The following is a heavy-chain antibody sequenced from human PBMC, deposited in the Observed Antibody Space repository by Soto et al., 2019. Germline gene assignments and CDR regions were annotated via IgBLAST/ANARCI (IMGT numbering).Heavy chain of an antibody. CDR2: IYYSGST. CDR1: GGSISSYY. CDR3: ARDRSSGWYRDFDY. Sequence: LETLSLTCTVSGGSISSYYWSWIRQTPGKGLEWIGYIYYSGSTNYNPSLKSRVTISVVTSKKQFSLKLSSVTPADSGVYYCARDRSSGWYRDFDYWGQGTLVTVPS. V-gene: IGHV4-59*01. D-gene: IGHD6-19*01. J-gene: IGHJ4*02.